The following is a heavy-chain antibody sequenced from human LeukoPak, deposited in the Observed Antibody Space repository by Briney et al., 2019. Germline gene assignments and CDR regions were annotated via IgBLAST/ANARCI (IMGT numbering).Heavy chain of an antibody. CDR1: GFTFTNYA. J-gene: IGHJ4*02. Sequence: GESLRLSCAASGFTFTNYAMSWVRQAPGKGLDFVSSISNSGETTNYADSVKGRFTISRDNSKNTLYLQMNSLRAEDTAVYYCARGLWWSKYYFDYWGQGTLVTVSS. CDR2: ISNSGETT. V-gene: IGHV3-23*01. CDR3: ARGLWWSKYYFDY. D-gene: IGHD2-21*01.